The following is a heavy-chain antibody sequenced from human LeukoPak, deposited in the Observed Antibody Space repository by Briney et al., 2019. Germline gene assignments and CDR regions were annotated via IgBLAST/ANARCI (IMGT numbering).Heavy chain of an antibody. J-gene: IGHJ5*02. CDR3: ARVGTYYYDSSGYADNWFDP. CDR2: ISSSSSYT. CDR1: GFTFSDYY. Sequence: GGSLRLSCAASGFTFSDYYMSWIRQAPGKGLEWVSYISSSSSYTNYADSVKGRFTISRDNAKNSLYLQMNSLRAEDTAVYHCARVGTYYYDSSGYADNWFDPWGQGTLVTVSS. D-gene: IGHD3-22*01. V-gene: IGHV3-11*06.